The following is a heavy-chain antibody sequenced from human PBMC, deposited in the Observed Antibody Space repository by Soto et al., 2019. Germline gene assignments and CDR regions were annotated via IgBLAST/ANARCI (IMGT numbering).Heavy chain of an antibody. D-gene: IGHD3-10*02. V-gene: IGHV3-20*04. J-gene: IGHJ5*02. CDR1: GVNFEDYG. CDR2: INWNGDST. CDR3: ARMVIIVRGQSPGWPDL. Sequence: GSMRLSCAACGVNFEDYGMSWVRQAPGKGLEWVSGINWNGDSTGYADSVKGRFTISRDNAKNSLYLQMNSLRAEDTALYFCARMVIIVRGQSPGWPDLCGQGPLVTGFS.